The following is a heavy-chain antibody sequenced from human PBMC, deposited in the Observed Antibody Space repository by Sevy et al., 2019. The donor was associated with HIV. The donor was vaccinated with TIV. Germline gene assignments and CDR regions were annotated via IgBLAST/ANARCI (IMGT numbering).Heavy chain of an antibody. CDR1: GYTFTSYY. D-gene: IGHD6-19*01. J-gene: IGHJ6*02. V-gene: IGHV1-46*03. Sequence: ASVKVSCKASGYTFTSYYMYWVRQAPGQGPEWMGRINPSDGSTSYAQKFQGRVTMTSDTSTSTVYMELSSLRSEDTAVYYCTRLVGAVTTLPYGMDVWGQGTTVTVSS. CDR3: TRLVGAVTTLPYGMDV. CDR2: INPSDGST.